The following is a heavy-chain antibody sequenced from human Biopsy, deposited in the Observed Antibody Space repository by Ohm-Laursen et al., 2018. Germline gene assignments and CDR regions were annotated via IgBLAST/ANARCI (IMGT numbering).Heavy chain of an antibody. J-gene: IGHJ4*02. Sequence: SQTLSLTCIVSGDSVSSGSFYWTWIRQPPGQGLEYIGYIYDRGSTANYNPSLESRVTMSVDMPKNQFPLKLSSVTAADTAIYYCARGMRSSGWPYFDSWGQGTLVTVSS. CDR3: ARGMRSSGWPYFDS. D-gene: IGHD6-19*01. CDR1: GDSVSSGSFY. V-gene: IGHV4-61*01. CDR2: IYDRGSTA.